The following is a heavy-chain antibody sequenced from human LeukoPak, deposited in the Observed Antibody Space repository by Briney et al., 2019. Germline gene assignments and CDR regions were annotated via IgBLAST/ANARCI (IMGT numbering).Heavy chain of an antibody. Sequence: PSETLSLTCSVSGGSMNDNYLTWIRQAPGKGLEWIGYISNSGTTDYNPSLKSRVTMSVDTSKNEFSLKLTSATAADTAMYYCARVVRGAVTSNWFDPWGQGTLVTVSS. CDR3: ARVVRGAVTSNWFDP. D-gene: IGHD4-17*01. CDR1: GGSMNDNY. V-gene: IGHV4-59*01. CDR2: ISNSGTT. J-gene: IGHJ5*02.